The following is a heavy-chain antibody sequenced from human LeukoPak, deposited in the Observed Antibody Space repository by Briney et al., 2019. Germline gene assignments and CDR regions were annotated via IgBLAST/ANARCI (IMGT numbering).Heavy chain of an antibody. CDR3: XXXXXXXXXXXEGEIYYYYMDV. V-gene: IGHV3-48*01. D-gene: IGHD3-10*01. Sequence: GGSLRLSCAASGFTFSSYAMHWVRQAPGKGLEWVSYISSSSSTIYYADSVKGRFTISRDNAKNSLYLQMNSLRAEDTAVYYCXXXXXXXXXXXEGEIYYYYMDVWGKGTTVTVSS. CDR1: GFTFSSYA. CDR2: ISSSSSTI. J-gene: IGHJ6*03.